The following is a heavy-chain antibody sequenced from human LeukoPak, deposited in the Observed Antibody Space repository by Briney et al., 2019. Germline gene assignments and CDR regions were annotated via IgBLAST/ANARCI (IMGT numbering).Heavy chain of an antibody. J-gene: IGHJ4*02. CDR3: ARPMEGFSGSGRWFFDY. CDR2: FSGSGGST. Sequence: GGSLRPSCAASGFIFSNYAMSWVRQAPGKGLQWVSAFSGSGGSTYYADSVKGRFTISRDNSKNTLFLQMNSLRAEDTAVYYCARPMEGFSGSGRWFFDYWGQGTLVTVSS. CDR1: GFIFSNYA. V-gene: IGHV3-23*01. D-gene: IGHD3-10*01.